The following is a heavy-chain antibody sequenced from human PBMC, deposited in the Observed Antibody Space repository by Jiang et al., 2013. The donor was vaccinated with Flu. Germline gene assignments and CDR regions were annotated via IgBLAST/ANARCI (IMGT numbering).Heavy chain of an antibody. V-gene: IGHV1-2*02. CDR2: IKIRTGET. D-gene: IGHD5-18*01. Sequence: SGAEVKKPGAPVKVSCKASGYTFTDYFIHWVRQAPGQGLEWMGWIKIRTGETNYGQRFQDRVTLTRDTSVNTAYMELSGLRSADTAVYYCARDPDTPMPIDFWGQGTLVTVSS. CDR1: GYTFTDYF. J-gene: IGHJ4*02. CDR3: ARDPDTPMPIDF.